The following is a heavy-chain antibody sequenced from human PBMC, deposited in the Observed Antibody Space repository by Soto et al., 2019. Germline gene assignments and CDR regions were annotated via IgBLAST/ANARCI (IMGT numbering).Heavy chain of an antibody. D-gene: IGHD6-19*01. J-gene: IGHJ4*02. CDR2: IDASTGRT. V-gene: IGHV3-23*01. Sequence: EVQLLESGGGLVQPGGSLRLSCAASGFAFSGYPMSWVRQTPGKGLEWVSGIDASTGRTYFADSVEGRFTISRDNSKNTLYLQMNSLRVADTAIYYGAKDDSSGWYRSFDYWGQGTLVTVSS. CDR1: GFAFSGYP. CDR3: AKDDSSGWYRSFDY.